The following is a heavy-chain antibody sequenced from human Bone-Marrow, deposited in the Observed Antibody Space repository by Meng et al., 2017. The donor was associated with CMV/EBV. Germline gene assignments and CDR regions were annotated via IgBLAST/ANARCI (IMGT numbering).Heavy chain of an antibody. Sequence: GESLKISCAASGFTFSNAWMSWVRQAPGKGLEWVGRIKSKTDGGTTDYAAPVKGRFTISRDDSKNTLYLQMNSLKTEDTAVYYCTTGLSSGYYYWGQGTRVTGSS. D-gene: IGHD3-22*01. J-gene: IGHJ4*02. CDR1: GFTFSNAW. V-gene: IGHV3-15*01. CDR3: TTGLSSGYYY. CDR2: IKSKTDGGTT.